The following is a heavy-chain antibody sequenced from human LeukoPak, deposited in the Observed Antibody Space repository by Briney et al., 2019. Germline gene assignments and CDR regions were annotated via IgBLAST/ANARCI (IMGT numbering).Heavy chain of an antibody. CDR2: IYYSGST. V-gene: IGHV4-39*07. CDR1: GGSISSSSYY. J-gene: IGHJ4*02. Sequence: PSETLSLTCTVSGGSISSSSYYWGWIRQPPGKGLEWIGSIYYSGSTYYNPSLKSRVTISVDTSKNQFSLKLSSVTAADTAVYYCARVRRYYGSGRYFDYWGQGTLVTVSS. CDR3: ARVRRYYGSGRYFDY. D-gene: IGHD3-10*01.